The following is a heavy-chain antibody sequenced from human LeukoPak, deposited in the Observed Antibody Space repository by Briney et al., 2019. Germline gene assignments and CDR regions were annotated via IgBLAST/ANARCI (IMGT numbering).Heavy chain of an antibody. CDR1: GGSISSSSYY. J-gene: IGHJ4*02. V-gene: IGHV4-39*07. CDR3: ATGYCSGGSCPRPLDY. CDR2: IYYSGST. Sequence: SETLSLACTVSGGSISSSSYYWGWIRQPPGKGLEWIGSIYYSGSTYYNPSLKSRVTISVDTSKNQFSLKLSSVTAADTAVYYCATGYCSGGSCPRPLDYWGQGTLVTVSS. D-gene: IGHD2-15*01.